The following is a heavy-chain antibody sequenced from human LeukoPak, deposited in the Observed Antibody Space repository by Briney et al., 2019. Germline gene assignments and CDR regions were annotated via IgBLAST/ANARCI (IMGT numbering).Heavy chain of an antibody. J-gene: IGHJ3*02. CDR1: GFTFSSYS. CDR3: ARVNPLLIQEGAAFDI. CDR2: ISSSSSYI. V-gene: IGHV3-21*01. D-gene: IGHD1-26*01. Sequence: GGSLRLSCAASGFTFSSYSMNWVRQAPGKGLEWVSSISSSSSYIYYADSVKGRFTISRDNAKNSLYLQMNSLRAEDTAVYYCARVNPLLIQEGAAFDIWGQGTMVTVSS.